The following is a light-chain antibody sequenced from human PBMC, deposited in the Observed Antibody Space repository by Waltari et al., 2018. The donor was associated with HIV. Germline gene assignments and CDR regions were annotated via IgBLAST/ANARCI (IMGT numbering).Light chain of an antibody. V-gene: IGLV2-8*01. J-gene: IGLJ2*01. CDR1: TRDVGAYNY. CDR2: DVT. CDR3: ASHAGSKDV. Sequence: QSPRTQPPSPPGPPGKSVTISCPGTTRDVGAYNYVSWFQQHPGKAPKLMIYDVTKRPSGVPDRSSGSKSGNTASLTVSGLQAEDEADYYCASHAGSKDVFGGGTRLTVL.